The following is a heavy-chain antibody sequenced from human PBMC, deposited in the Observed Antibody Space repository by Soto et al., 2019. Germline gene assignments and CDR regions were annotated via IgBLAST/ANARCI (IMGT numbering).Heavy chain of an antibody. CDR1: GFTFSSYE. CDR3: ARGAGDGDLFDY. CDR2: ISSSGSTI. J-gene: IGHJ4*02. V-gene: IGHV3-48*03. Sequence: EVQLLESGGGLVQPGGSLRLSCAASGFTFSSYEMNWVRQAPGKGLEWVSYISSSGSTIYYADSVKGRFTIPRHNSKNSLYLQLNSLRAEDTAVYYWARGAGDGDLFDYWGQGTLVTVSS. D-gene: IGHD4-17*01.